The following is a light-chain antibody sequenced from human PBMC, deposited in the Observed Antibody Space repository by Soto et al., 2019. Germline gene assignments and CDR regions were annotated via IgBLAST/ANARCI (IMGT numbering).Light chain of an antibody. CDR2: AGS. V-gene: IGKV3-11*01. CDR1: QSVSSY. Sequence: EIVLTQSPATLSLSPGERATLSCRASQSVSSYLAWYQHKPGQAPGLLIDAGSNRATGIPARFSGSGSGTGFALTLTIRGLEDFAFYVCHHRKNCPRTLTFGEGTKVEIK. CDR3: HHRKNCPRTLT. J-gene: IGKJ1*01.